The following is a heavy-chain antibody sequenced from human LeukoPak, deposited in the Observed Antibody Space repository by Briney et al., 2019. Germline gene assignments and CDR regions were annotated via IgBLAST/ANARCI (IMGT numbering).Heavy chain of an antibody. CDR2: ISAYKGNT. V-gene: IGHV1-18*01. J-gene: IGHJ4*02. CDR3: ARVRYDYVWGSYRPQFDY. CDR1: GYTFTSYG. D-gene: IGHD3-16*02. Sequence: GASVKVSCKASGYTFTSYGISWVRQALGQGLEWMGWISAYKGNTNYAQKLQGRVTMTTDTSTSTAYMELRSLRSEDTAVYYCARVRYDYVWGSYRPQFDYWGQGTLVTVSS.